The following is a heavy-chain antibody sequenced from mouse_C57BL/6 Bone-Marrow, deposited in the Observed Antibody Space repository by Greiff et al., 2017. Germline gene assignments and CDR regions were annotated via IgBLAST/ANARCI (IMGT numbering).Heavy chain of an antibody. Sequence: QVQLQQPGAELVKPGASVKLSCKASGYTFTSYWMHWVKRRPGQGLEWIGMIHPNSGSTNYNEKFKSKATLTVDKSSSTAYMQLSSLTSEDSAVYYCARLELRSYAMDYLGQGTSVTVSS. D-gene: IGHD3-2*02. CDR1: GYTFTSYW. CDR3: ARLELRSYAMDY. J-gene: IGHJ4*01. CDR2: IHPNSGST. V-gene: IGHV1-64*01.